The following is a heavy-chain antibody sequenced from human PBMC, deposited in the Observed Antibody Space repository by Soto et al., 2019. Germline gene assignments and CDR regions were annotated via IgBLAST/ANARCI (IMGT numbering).Heavy chain of an antibody. CDR3: AKDRGDRSFDY. CDR2: TSYDGSNK. Sequence: GGSLRLSCAASGFSFIGYDMHWVRQAPGKGLEWVAVTSYDGSNKYHADSVKGRFAISRDNSKNTLYLQMNSLRAEDTAVYYCAKDRGDRSFDYWGQGTLVTVSS. J-gene: IGHJ4*02. V-gene: IGHV3-30*18. CDR1: GFSFIGYD.